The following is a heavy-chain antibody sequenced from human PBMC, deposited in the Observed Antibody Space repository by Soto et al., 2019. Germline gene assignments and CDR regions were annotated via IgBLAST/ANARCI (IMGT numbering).Heavy chain of an antibody. Sequence: QVQLVQSGADVEKPGASVKVSCKASGYTFANYYINWVRQAPGQGLEWMGVINPSGGSARYTQKFQCRVTMTRDTSTSSVYMELSCRRSEDTAMYYCAREPRIEDCYTTSCYSGAWFDPWGQGTLVTVSS. D-gene: IGHD2-2*01. J-gene: IGHJ5*02. CDR2: INPSGGSA. V-gene: IGHV1-46*03. CDR3: AREPRIEDCYTTSCYSGAWFDP. CDR1: GYTFANYY.